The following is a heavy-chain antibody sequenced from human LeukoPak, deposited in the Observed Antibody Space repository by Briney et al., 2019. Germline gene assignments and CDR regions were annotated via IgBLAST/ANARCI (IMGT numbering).Heavy chain of an antibody. CDR1: GYTFTGYY. J-gene: IGHJ4*02. V-gene: IGHV1-2*02. CDR2: INPNSGGT. CDR3: ASATLMGGWSITAYYFDY. D-gene: IGHD6-19*01. Sequence: ASVKVSCKASGYTFTGYYMHWVRQAPGQGLEWMGWINPNSGGTNYAQKFQGRVTMTRDTSISTAYMELRSLRSDYTAVYYCASATLMGGWSITAYYFDYWGQGTLATVSS.